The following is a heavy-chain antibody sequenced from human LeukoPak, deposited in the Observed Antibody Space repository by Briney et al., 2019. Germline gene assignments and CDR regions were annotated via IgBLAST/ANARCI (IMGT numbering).Heavy chain of an antibody. CDR1: GGSISSSSYY. V-gene: IGHV4-39*01. CDR2: IYYSGST. Sequence: PSETLSLTCTVFGGSISSSSYYWGWIRQPPGKGLEWIGSIYYSGSTYYNPSLKSRVTISVDTSKNQFSLKLSSVTAADTAVYYCARLRDYLNWFDPWGQGTLVTVSS. CDR3: ARLRDYLNWFDP. J-gene: IGHJ5*02. D-gene: IGHD4-17*01.